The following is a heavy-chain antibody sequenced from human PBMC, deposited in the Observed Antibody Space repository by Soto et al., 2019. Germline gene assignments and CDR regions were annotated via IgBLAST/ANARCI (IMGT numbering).Heavy chain of an antibody. Sequence: SETLSLTCTVSGVSISSYYWSWIRQPPGKGLEWIGYIYYSGSTNYNPSLKSRVTISVDTSKNQFSLKLSSVTAADTAVYYCARLSSHWAFDYWGQGTLVTVSS. CDR2: IYYSGST. J-gene: IGHJ4*02. CDR3: ARLSSHWAFDY. D-gene: IGHD6-13*01. V-gene: IGHV4-59*01. CDR1: GVSISSYY.